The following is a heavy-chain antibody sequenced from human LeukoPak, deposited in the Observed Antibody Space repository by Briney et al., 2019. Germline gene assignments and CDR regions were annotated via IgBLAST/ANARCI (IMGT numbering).Heavy chain of an antibody. Sequence: ASVKVSCKASGYTFTSYGISWVRQAPGQGLEWMGWISAYNGNTNYAQKLQGRVTMTTDTSTSTAYMELRSLRSEDTAVYYCARGEGSGWFLADYYYMDVWGKGTTVTVSS. J-gene: IGHJ6*03. D-gene: IGHD6-19*01. CDR2: ISAYNGNT. V-gene: IGHV1-18*01. CDR1: GYTFTSYG. CDR3: ARGEGSGWFLADYYYMDV.